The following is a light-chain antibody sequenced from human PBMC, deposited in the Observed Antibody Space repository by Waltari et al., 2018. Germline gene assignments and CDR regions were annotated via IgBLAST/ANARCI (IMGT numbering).Light chain of an antibody. J-gene: IGKJ4*01. CDR2: WAS. CDR1: QSVLYSSNNKNY. V-gene: IGKV4-1*01. CDR3: QQYYSTPLT. Sequence: DIVMTQSPDSLAVSSRERATRNCKSSQSVLYSSNNKNYLAWYQQKPGQPPKLLIYWASTRESGVPDRFSGSGSGTDFTLTISSLQAEDVAVYYCQQYYSTPLTFGGGTKVEIK.